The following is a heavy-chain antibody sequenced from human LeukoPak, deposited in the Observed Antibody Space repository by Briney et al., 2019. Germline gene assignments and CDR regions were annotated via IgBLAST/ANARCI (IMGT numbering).Heavy chain of an antibody. D-gene: IGHD3-22*01. CDR1: GFTFSGYA. J-gene: IGHJ4*02. Sequence: GGSLRLSCAACGFTFSGYAMHWVRQAPGKGLEWVAVISYDGSNKYYADSVKGRFTISRDNSKNTLYLQMNSLRAEDTAVYYCARDSPYYDSSGFQYYFDYWGQGTLVTVSS. CDR3: ARDSPYYDSSGFQYYFDY. V-gene: IGHV3-30-3*01. CDR2: ISYDGSNK.